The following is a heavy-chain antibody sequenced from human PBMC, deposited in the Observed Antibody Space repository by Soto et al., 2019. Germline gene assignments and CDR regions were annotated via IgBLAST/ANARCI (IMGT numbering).Heavy chain of an antibody. CDR2: INPNSGGT. J-gene: IGHJ6*02. CDR1: GYTFTGYY. Sequence: ASVKVSCKASGYTFTGYYIHWVRQAPGQGLEWMGWINPNSGGTNYAQKFQGWVTMTRDTSISTAYMELSRLRSDDTAVYYCARSVDIVATTYYYGMDVWGQGTTVTVSS. CDR3: ARSVDIVATTYYYGMDV. D-gene: IGHD5-12*01. V-gene: IGHV1-2*04.